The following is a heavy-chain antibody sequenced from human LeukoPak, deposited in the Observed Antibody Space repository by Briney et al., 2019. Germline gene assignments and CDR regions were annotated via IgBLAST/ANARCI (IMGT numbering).Heavy chain of an antibody. D-gene: IGHD5-24*01. V-gene: IGHV3-23*01. CDR2: ISGSGGST. CDR1: GFTFSSYA. Sequence: GGSLRLSCAASGFTFSSYAMSWVRQAPGKGLEWVSAISGSGGSTYYADSVKGRFTISRDNSENTLYLQMNSLRAEDTAVYYCAKDHGPGDGYNLLFDYWGQGTLVTVSS. CDR3: AKDHGPGDGYNLLFDY. J-gene: IGHJ4*02.